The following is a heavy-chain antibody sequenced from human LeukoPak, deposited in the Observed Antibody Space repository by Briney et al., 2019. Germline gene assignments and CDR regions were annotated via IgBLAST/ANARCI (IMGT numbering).Heavy chain of an antibody. CDR3: ARGRQVAAGGDGN. CDR1: GFTFSGYS. V-gene: IGHV3-48*04. J-gene: IGHJ4*02. D-gene: IGHD6-13*01. CDR2: ISTSGSTT. Sequence: PGGSLRLSCTASGFTFSGYSMNWIRQAPGKGLEWVSYISTSGSTTYYADSVKGRITISRDNAKNSLYLQMNSLRAEDTAVYYCARGRQVAAGGDGNWGQGTLVTVSS.